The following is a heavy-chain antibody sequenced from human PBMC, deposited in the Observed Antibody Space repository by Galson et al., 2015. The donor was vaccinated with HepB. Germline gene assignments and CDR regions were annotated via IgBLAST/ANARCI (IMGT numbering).Heavy chain of an antibody. V-gene: IGHV3-23*01. D-gene: IGHD2-2*01. J-gene: IGHJ4*02. CDR3: ASLRGDIVVVPADLSFDC. Sequence: SLRLSCAASGFTFSNYAMNWVRQAPGKGLEWVSTISGSGGSTYYGDSLKGRFTISRDNSRNTLYLQMNSLRAEDTAVYYCASLRGDIVVVPADLSFDCWGQGTLVTVSS. CDR1: GFTFSNYA. CDR2: ISGSGGST.